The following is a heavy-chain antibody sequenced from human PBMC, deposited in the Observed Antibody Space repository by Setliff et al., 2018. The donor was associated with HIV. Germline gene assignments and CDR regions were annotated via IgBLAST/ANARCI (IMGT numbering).Heavy chain of an antibody. CDR1: GGTFSRYA. D-gene: IGHD3-3*01. J-gene: IGHJ3*02. Sequence: GASVKVSCKASGGTFSRYAINWVRQAPGQGLEWMGGIIPMSGPANFAQKFQGRVTITADEPTSTAYMELSSLRSDDAAVYYCALFGVATPGAFDIWGQGTVVTVSS. CDR2: IIPMSGPA. CDR3: ALFGVATPGAFDI. V-gene: IGHV1-69*13.